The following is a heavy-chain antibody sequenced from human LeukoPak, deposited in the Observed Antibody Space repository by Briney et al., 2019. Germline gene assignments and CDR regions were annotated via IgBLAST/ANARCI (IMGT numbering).Heavy chain of an antibody. Sequence: GGSLRLSCAASGFTFSSYAMHWVRQAPGKGLEYVSAISSNGGSTYYANSVKGRFTISRDNSMNTLYLQMGSLRAEDMAVYYCARGGGSIAAAGTDYWGQGTLVTVSS. D-gene: IGHD6-13*01. V-gene: IGHV3-64*01. J-gene: IGHJ4*02. CDR1: GFTFSSYA. CDR2: ISSNGGST. CDR3: ARGGGSIAAAGTDY.